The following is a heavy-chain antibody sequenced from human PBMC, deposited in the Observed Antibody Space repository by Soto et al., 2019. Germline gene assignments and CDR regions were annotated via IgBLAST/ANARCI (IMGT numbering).Heavy chain of an antibody. V-gene: IGHV1-46*01. CDR2: INPASGST. J-gene: IGHJ4*02. Sequence: QVQLVQSGAEVKKPGASVKVSCRTSGYTFTQYYIHWVRQAPGQGLEWLGIINPASGSTNYAQDFQGRVTLTMDTSTTTVYMEQSGLRAEDTAIFYCARDLATGDHWGQGTLVTVSS. D-gene: IGHD6-13*01. CDR3: ARDLATGDH. CDR1: GYTFTQYY.